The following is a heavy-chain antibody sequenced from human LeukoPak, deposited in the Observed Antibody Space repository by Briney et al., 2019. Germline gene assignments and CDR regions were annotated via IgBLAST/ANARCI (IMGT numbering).Heavy chain of an antibody. CDR1: GGSISSSSYY. CDR2: IYYSGST. Sequence: SETLSLTCTVSGGSISSSSYYWGWIRQPPGKGLEGIGSIYYSGSTYYNPSLKSRVTISVDTSKNQFSLKLSSVTAADTAVYYCARVGNYDFWSGSRYFDLWGRGTLVTVSS. D-gene: IGHD3-3*01. V-gene: IGHV4-39*07. CDR3: ARVGNYDFWSGSRYFDL. J-gene: IGHJ2*01.